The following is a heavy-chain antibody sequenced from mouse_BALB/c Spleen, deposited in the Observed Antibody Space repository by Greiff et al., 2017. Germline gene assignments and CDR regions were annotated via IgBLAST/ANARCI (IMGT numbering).Heavy chain of an antibody. V-gene: IGHV1S26*01. D-gene: IGHD2-1*01. Sequence: VQLQQPGAELVMPGASVKMSCKASGYTFTSYWMHWVKQRPGQGLEWIGYINPSTGYTEYNQKFKDKATLTADKSSSTAYMQLSSLTSEDSAVYYCARDYYGNTYYYAMDYWGQGTSVTVSS. CDR3: ARDYYGNTYYYAMDY. CDR1: GYTFTSYW. J-gene: IGHJ4*01. CDR2: INPSTGYT.